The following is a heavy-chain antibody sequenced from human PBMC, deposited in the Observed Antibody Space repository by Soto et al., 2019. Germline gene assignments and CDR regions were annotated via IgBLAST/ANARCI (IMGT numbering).Heavy chain of an antibody. CDR3: AREVSRAFDY. CDR2: INPSGGSS. CDR1: GYTLTSYY. J-gene: IGHJ4*02. V-gene: IGHV1-46*01. Sequence: ASVKVSCKASGYTLTSYYMHWVRQAPGQGLEWMGIINPSGGSSSYAQKFQGRVTMTRDTSTRTFYMELSSLRSEDTAVYYCAREVSRAFDYWGQGTLVTVSS.